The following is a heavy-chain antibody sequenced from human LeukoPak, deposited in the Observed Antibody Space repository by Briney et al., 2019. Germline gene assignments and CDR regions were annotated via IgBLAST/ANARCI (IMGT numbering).Heavy chain of an antibody. CDR3: AKDLRSGYYYDYFDY. CDR2: ITGSGGST. V-gene: IGHV3-23*01. Sequence: GGSLRLSCAASGFTFSTYVVNWVRQAPGKGLEWVSPITGSGGSTHYADSVKGRFTTSRDNSKNTLYLQMSSLRVEDTAVYYCAKDLRSGYYYDYFDYWGQGTLVTVSS. J-gene: IGHJ4*02. D-gene: IGHD3-22*01. CDR1: GFTFSTYV.